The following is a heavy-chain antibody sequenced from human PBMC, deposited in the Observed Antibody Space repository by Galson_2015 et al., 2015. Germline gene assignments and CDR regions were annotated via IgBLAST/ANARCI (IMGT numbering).Heavy chain of an antibody. D-gene: IGHD5-12*01. CDR3: ARAVGRWLRSKGWDF. Sequence: SLRLSCAASGFTFSSYWTSWVRQAPGKGLEWVANIKQDGSEKYYVDSVKGRFTISRDNAKNSLYLQMTSLRAEDTAVYYCARAVGRWLRSKGWDFWGQGTLVTVSS. CDR2: IKQDGSEK. CDR1: GFTFSSYW. J-gene: IGHJ4*02. V-gene: IGHV3-7*04.